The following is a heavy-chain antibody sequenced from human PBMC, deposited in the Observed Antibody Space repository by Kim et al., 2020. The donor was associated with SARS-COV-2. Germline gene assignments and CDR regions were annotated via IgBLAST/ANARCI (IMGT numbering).Heavy chain of an antibody. CDR1: GGSISLYY. V-gene: IGHV4-59*01. D-gene: IGHD5-18*01. CDR2: IYYSGST. Sequence: SETLSLTCTVSGGSISLYYWSWIRQPPGKGPEWIAYIYYSGSTNYNPSLKSRVTISVDTSKNQFSLNLSSVTAADTAVYYCARSRGSGWVQFEYWGQGALVTVSS. CDR3: ARSRGSGWVQFEY. J-gene: IGHJ4*02.